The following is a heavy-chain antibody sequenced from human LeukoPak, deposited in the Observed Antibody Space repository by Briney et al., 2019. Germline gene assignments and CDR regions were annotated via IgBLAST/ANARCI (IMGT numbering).Heavy chain of an antibody. CDR1: GYTFTNYW. Sequence: GESLKISFKGSGYTFTNYWIGWVRQMPGKGLEWIGIIYPGDSERKYSPSLQGQVTISADKSISTVYLQWSSLKASDTAIYYCARIEGSTFDYWGQGTLVTVSS. J-gene: IGHJ4*02. CDR2: IYPGDSER. CDR3: ARIEGSTFDY. V-gene: IGHV5-51*01.